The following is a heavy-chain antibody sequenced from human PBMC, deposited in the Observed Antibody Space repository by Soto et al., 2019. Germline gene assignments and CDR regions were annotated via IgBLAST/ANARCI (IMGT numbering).Heavy chain of an antibody. D-gene: IGHD3-10*01. V-gene: IGHV1-69*05. Sequence: GASVKVSCKASGGTFSSYAISWVRQAPGQGLEWMGGIIPIFGTANYAQKFQGRVTMTRDTSTSTVYMELSSLRSEDTAVYYCARVGVTMVRGVIITSLGAFDIWGQGTMVTVSS. CDR1: GGTFSSYA. CDR3: ARVGVTMVRGVIITSLGAFDI. CDR2: IIPIFGTA. J-gene: IGHJ3*02.